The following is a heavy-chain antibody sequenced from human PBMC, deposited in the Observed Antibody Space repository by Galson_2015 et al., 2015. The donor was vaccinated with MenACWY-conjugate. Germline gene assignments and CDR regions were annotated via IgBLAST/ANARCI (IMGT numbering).Heavy chain of an antibody. V-gene: IGHV3-53*01. J-gene: IGHJ6*02. CDR1: GFTVSNAY. Sequence: SLRLSCAVSGFTVSNAYMSWVRQAPGKGLEWVSVIYTGGTTYYADSVKGRFTISRDISKNSLYLQMNSPRAEDTAVYYCARDHRYGNLYYYGMDVWGQGTTVIVSS. D-gene: IGHD5-18*01. CDR2: IYTGGTT. CDR3: ARDHRYGNLYYYGMDV.